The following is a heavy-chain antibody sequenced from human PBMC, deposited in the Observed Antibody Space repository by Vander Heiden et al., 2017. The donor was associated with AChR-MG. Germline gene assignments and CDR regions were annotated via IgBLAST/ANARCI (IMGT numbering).Heavy chain of an antibody. CDR2: IIPIFGTA. CDR3: ARATRLKTVATYGMDV. CDR1: GGTFSRYA. D-gene: IGHD2-21*01. Sequence: QVQLVQSGAEVKKPGSSLNVSCNASGGTFSRYAISWVRQAPGQGLEWMGGIIPIFGTANYAQKFQGRVTITADESTSTAYMELSSLRSEDTAVYYCARATRLKTVATYGMDVWGQGTTVTVSS. V-gene: IGHV1-69*01. J-gene: IGHJ6*02.